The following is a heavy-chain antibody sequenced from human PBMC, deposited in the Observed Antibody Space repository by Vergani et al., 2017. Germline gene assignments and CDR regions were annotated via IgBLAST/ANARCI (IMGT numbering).Heavy chain of an antibody. J-gene: IGHJ4*02. Sequence: QVQLVQSGAEVKKPGASVKVSCKASGYTFTSYAMHWVRQAPGQRLERMGWINAGNGNTKYSQKFQGRVTITRDTSASTAYMELSSLRSEDTAVYYCAREGFYDDVWGSYRLRGGYYFDYWGQGTLVTVSS. CDR3: AREGFYDDVWGSYRLRGGYYFDY. D-gene: IGHD3-16*02. V-gene: IGHV1-3*01. CDR2: INAGNGNT. CDR1: GYTFTSYA.